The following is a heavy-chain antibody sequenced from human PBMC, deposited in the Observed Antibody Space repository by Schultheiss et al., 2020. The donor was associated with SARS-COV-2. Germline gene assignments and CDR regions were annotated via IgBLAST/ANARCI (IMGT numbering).Heavy chain of an antibody. J-gene: IGHJ4*02. CDR2: IYYNGDT. CDR3: ARPGLAAVVDY. CDR1: GQSITNYY. V-gene: IGHV4-59*08. Sequence: SETLSLTCTVSGQSITNYYWSWIRQPPGKGLQWIGYIYYNGDTNYNLTLKSRLTMSVDMSKSQFSLNLDSVTAADTAVYYCARPGLAAVVDYWGQGTLVTVSS. D-gene: IGHD6-13*01.